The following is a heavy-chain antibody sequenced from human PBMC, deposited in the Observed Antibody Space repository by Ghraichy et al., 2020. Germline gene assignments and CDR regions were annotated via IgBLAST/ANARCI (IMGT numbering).Heavy chain of an antibody. J-gene: IGHJ3*02. CDR2: INHSGST. CDR1: GGSFSGSY. CDR3: ARGPRRSSRRIAVAGTGDDAFDI. V-gene: IGHV4-34*01. Sequence: SETLSLTCAVYGGSFSGSYWSWIRQPPGKGLEWIGEINHSGSTNYNPSLKSRVTISVDTSKNQFSLKLSSVTAADTAVYYCARGPRRSSRRIAVAGTGDDAFDIWGQGTMVTVSS. D-gene: IGHD6-19*01.